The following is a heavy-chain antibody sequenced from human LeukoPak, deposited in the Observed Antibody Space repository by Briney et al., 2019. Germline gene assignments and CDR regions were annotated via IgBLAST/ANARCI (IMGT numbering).Heavy chain of an antibody. V-gene: IGHV1-46*01. Sequence: ASVKVSCKASGYTFTSYYMHWVRQAPGQGLEWMGIINPSDGSTTYAQKFQGRATMTRDTSTSTVYMELSSLRSEDTALYYCARHQGAGEYPFDYWGQGTLGTVSS. CDR3: ARHQGAGEYPFDY. CDR1: GYTFTSYY. D-gene: IGHD3-16*01. CDR2: INPSDGST. J-gene: IGHJ4*02.